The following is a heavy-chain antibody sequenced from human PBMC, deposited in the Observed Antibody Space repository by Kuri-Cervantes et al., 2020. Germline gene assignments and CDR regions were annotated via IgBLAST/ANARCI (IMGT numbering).Heavy chain of an antibody. D-gene: IGHD3-22*01. J-gene: IGHJ4*02. CDR1: GFSLSTSGVG. CDR3: AHRGYYYDSSGYYPSEY. V-gene: IGHV2-5*02. Sequence: SGPTLANPTQTLTLTCTFSGFSLSTSGVGVGWIRQPPGKALEWLALIYWDDDKRYSPSLKSRLTITKDTSKNQVVLTMTNMGPVDTATYYCAHRGYYYDSSGYYPSEYWGQGTLVTVSS. CDR2: IYWDDDK.